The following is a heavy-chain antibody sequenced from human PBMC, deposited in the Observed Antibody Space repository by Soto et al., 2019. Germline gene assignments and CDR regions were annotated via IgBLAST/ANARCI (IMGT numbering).Heavy chain of an antibody. Sequence: QVQLQESGPGLVKPSQTLSLTCTVSGGSISSGGYYWSWIRQHPGKGLEWIGYIYYSGSTYYNPSRNSRVTIXXDXSXXRFSLKLSSVTAADTAVYYCARGLEDDSSGYYFDYWGQGTLVTVSS. CDR3: ARGLEDDSSGYYFDY. D-gene: IGHD3-22*01. V-gene: IGHV4-31*03. J-gene: IGHJ4*02. CDR2: IYYSGST. CDR1: GGSISSGGYY.